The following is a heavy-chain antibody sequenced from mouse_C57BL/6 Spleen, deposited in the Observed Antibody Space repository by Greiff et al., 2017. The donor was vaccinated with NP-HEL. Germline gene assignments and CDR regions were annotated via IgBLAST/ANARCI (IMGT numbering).Heavy chain of an antibody. CDR1: GYTFTSYG. J-gene: IGHJ2*01. CDR3: ARWGTTVQAPDY. Sequence: QVQLQQSGAELARPGASVKLSCKASGYTFTSYGISWVKQRTGQGLEWIGEIYPRSGNTYYTEKFKGKATLTADKSSSTAYMELRSLTSEDSAVYFCARWGTTVQAPDYWGQGTTLTVSS. D-gene: IGHD1-1*01. V-gene: IGHV1-81*01. CDR2: IYPRSGNT.